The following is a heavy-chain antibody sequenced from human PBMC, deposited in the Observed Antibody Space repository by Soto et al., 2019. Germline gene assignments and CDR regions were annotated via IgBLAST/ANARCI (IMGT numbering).Heavy chain of an antibody. D-gene: IGHD5-18*01. CDR1: GFTFSSYA. CDR3: AKNLASLGWLALVAAFDS. J-gene: IGHJ4*01. CDR2: ISANGRNT. Sequence: EVHLLESGGNVVQPGGSLRLSCAASGFTFSSYAMNWVRQAPGKGLEWVSSISANGRNTYYADSVKGRFTISRDRSKNALLLQLDSLRVEDTAIYYCAKNLASLGWLALVAAFDSWGHGTLVTVSS. V-gene: IGHV3-23*01.